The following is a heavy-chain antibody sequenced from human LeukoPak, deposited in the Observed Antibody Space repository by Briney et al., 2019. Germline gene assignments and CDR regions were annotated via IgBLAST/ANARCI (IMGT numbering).Heavy chain of an antibody. D-gene: IGHD3-9*01. CDR2: INHSGST. J-gene: IGHJ4*02. V-gene: IGHV4-34*01. Sequence: PSETLSLTCTVSGGSISSYYGSWIRQPPGKGLEWIGEINHSGSTNYNPSLKRRVTISVDTSKNQFSLKLSSLTAADTAVYYCARGEVRIRYFDWLSTTIYYFDYWGQGTLVTVSS. CDR1: GGSISSYY. CDR3: ARGEVRIRYFDWLSTTIYYFDY.